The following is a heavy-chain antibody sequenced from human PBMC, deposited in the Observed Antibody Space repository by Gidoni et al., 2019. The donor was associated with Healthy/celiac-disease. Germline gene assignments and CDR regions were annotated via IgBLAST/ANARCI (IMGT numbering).Heavy chain of an antibody. CDR3: ARGGGAAGDYFDY. CDR1: GGSVSSYY. V-gene: IGHV4-59*02. Sequence: QVQLQESGPGLVKPSETLSLTCTVSGGSVSSYYWSWIRQPPGKGLEWIGYIYYSGSTNYNPSLKSRVTILVDTSKNQFSLKLSSVTAADTAVYYCARGGGAAGDYFDYWGQGTLVTVSS. J-gene: IGHJ4*02. D-gene: IGHD6-13*01. CDR2: IYYSGST.